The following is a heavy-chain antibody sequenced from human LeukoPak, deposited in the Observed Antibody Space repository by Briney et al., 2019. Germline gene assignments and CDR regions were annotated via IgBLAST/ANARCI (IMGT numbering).Heavy chain of an antibody. J-gene: IGHJ4*02. V-gene: IGHV4-4*09. CDR2: IYTSGGT. CDR1: GDSISSYY. CDR3: ARLTRLSTSPDRYYLDY. Sequence: SETLSLTCTVSGDSISSYYWSWIRQPPGKGLEWIGYIYTSGGTNYIPSLKGRVTISIDTSKNQFSLKLSSVTAADSAVYYCARLTRLSTSPDRYYLDYWGQGTLVTVS. D-gene: IGHD6-6*01.